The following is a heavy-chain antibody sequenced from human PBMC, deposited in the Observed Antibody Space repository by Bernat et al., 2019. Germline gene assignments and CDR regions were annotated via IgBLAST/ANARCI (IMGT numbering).Heavy chain of an antibody. CDR2: IFSNDEK. CDR1: GFSLSNARMG. CDR3: ARIRGVRGVIPYYFDY. J-gene: IGHJ4*02. D-gene: IGHD3-10*01. V-gene: IGHV2-26*01. Sequence: QVTLKESGPVLVKPTETLTLTCTVSGFSLSNARMGVSWIRQPPGKALEWLAHIFSNDEKSYSTSLKSRLTISKDTSKSQVVLTMTNMDPVDTATYYCARIRGVRGVIPYYFDYWGQGTLVTVSS.